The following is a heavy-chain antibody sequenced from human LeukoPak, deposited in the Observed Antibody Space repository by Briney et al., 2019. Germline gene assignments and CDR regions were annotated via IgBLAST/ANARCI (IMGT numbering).Heavy chain of an antibody. Sequence: PGGSLRLSCAASGFTFSSYWMSWVRQAPGKGLEWVANIKPDGSEKYYVDSVKGRFTVSRDNAKNSLYLQMNSLRAEDTAVYYCAKDGLLWFGELLPYRYYFDYWGQGTLVTVSS. V-gene: IGHV3-7*03. CDR1: GFTFSSYW. D-gene: IGHD3-10*01. CDR2: IKPDGSEK. J-gene: IGHJ4*02. CDR3: AKDGLLWFGELLPYRYYFDY.